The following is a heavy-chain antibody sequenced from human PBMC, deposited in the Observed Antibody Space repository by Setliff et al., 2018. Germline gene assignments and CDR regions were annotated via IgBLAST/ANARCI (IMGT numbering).Heavy chain of an antibody. CDR3: ARDRAGYYYGSGSYYLFDY. D-gene: IGHD3-10*01. CDR2: INAANGNT. J-gene: IGHJ4*02. V-gene: IGHV1-3*01. Sequence: ASVKVSCKISGYTFITYAFHWVRQAPRQRLEWMGWINAANGNTRYSQKFQGRVTITTDTSASTAYMELSGLTREDTAVYYCARDRAGYYYGSGSYYLFDYWGQGTLVTVSS. CDR1: GYTFITYA.